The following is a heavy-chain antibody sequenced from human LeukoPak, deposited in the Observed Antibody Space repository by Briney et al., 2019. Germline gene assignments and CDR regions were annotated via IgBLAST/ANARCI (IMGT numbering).Heavy chain of an antibody. D-gene: IGHD4-17*01. J-gene: IGHJ6*02. V-gene: IGHV4-34*01. CDR1: GGSFSGYY. Sequence: PSETLSLTCAVYGGSFSGYYWSWIRQPPGKGLEWIGEINHSGSTNYNPSLKSRFTISVDTSKNQFSLKLSSVTAADTAVYYCARGRSTVTWGYYYYGMDVWGQGTTVTVSS. CDR3: ARGRSTVTWGYYYYGMDV. CDR2: INHSGST.